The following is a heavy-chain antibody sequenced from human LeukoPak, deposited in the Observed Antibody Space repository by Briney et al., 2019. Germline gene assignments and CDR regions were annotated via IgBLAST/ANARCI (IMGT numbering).Heavy chain of an antibody. CDR1: GGSFSGYY. CDR3: AIEPHCSSTSCPDYYGMDV. D-gene: IGHD2-2*01. Sequence: PSETLSLTCAVYGGSFSGYYWSWIRQPPGKGLEWIGEINHSGSTNYNPSLKSRVTISVDTSKNQFSLKLSSVTAADTAVNYCAIEPHCSSTSCPDYYGMDVWGKGTTVTVSS. CDR2: INHSGST. J-gene: IGHJ6*04. V-gene: IGHV4-34*01.